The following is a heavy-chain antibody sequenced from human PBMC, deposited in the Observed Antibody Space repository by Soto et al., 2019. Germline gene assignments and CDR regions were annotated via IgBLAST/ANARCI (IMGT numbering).Heavy chain of an antibody. CDR2: ISGSGGST. CDR1: ELNSRSHA. V-gene: IGHV3-23*01. Sequence: GGSQRLSYTASELNSRSHAVSWVRKAPGKGLEWVSAISGSGGSTYYADSVKGRFTISRDNSKNTLYLQMNSLRAEDTAVYYCAKDLLALRYFDWFDYWGQGTLVTVSS. J-gene: IGHJ4*02. CDR3: AKDLLALRYFDWFDY. D-gene: IGHD3-9*01.